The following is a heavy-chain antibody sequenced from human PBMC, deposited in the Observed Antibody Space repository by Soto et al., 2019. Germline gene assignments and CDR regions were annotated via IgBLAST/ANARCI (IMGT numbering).Heavy chain of an antibody. Sequence: QVQLVQSGSELKKPGASVKVSCKASGYTFTSYAMNWVRQAPGQGLEWMGWINTNTGNPTYAQGFTGRFVFSFDTSVSTAYLQLCSLKAEDTAVYYSARVPPSYDLWSGYYTGGYYYGMDVWGQGTTVTVSS. CDR2: INTNTGNP. V-gene: IGHV7-4-1*01. J-gene: IGHJ6*02. CDR1: GYTFTSYA. CDR3: ARVPPSYDLWSGYYTGGYYYGMDV. D-gene: IGHD3-3*01.